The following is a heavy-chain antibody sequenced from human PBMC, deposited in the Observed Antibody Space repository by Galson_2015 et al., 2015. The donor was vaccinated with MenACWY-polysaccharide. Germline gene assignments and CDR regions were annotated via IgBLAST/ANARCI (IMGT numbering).Heavy chain of an antibody. CDR2: IQYDGGYK. V-gene: IGHV3-33*01. CDR1: TVTFRGSG. J-gene: IGHJ3*02. D-gene: IGHD3-10*02. CDR3: AREGSLIVFHPFDT. Sequence: SLRLSCAASTVTFRGSGMHWVRQAPGKGLEWVAVIQYDGGYKQYLDSVKGRFSVSRDNSKSTLYLEMNNLRAEDTALYYCAREGSLIVFHPFDTWGQWTMVIVSS.